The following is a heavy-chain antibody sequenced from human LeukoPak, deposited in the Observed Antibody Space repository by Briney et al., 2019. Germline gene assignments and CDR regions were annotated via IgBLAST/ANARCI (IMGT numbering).Heavy chain of an antibody. V-gene: IGHV4-31*09. CDR2: IYYSGST. D-gene: IGHD1/OR15-1a*01. CDR1: GGSISSGGYY. J-gene: IGHJ4*02. CDR3: VTRGTASRLLDS. Sequence: SETLSLTCTVSGGSISSGGYYWSWIRQHPGKGLEWIGYIYYSGSTYYNPSLKSRVTISVDKSNNQFSLKLSSVTAADTAVYYCVTRGTASRLLDSWGQGTLVTVSS.